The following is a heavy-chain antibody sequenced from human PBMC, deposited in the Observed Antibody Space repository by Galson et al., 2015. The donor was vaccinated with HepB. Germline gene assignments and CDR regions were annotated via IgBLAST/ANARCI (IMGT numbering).Heavy chain of an antibody. D-gene: IGHD1-26*01. CDR1: GFTFDDYA. J-gene: IGHJ4*02. CDR3: AKDGRSGSPDY. CDR2: INPDGSIT. Sequence: SLRLSCAASGFTFDDYAMHWVRQAPGKGLMLVSRINPDGSITTYADSVRGRFTISRDNARNILYMQMNSLTVDDTAVYFCAKDGRSGSPDYWGPGTQVTVSS. V-gene: IGHV3-74*01.